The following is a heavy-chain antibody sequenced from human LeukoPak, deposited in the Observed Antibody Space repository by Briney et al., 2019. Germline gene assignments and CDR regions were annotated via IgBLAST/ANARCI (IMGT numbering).Heavy chain of an antibody. D-gene: IGHD3-22*01. Sequence: ASVKVSCKASGYNFAGYHIHWVRQAPGQGLEWMGWINPNSGGSNYAQKFQGRVTMTRDTSISTAYMELSRLRSDDTAVYYCARDQVVTTNYYNMDVWGQGTTVTVSS. CDR1: GYNFAGYH. CDR3: ARDQVVTTNYYNMDV. J-gene: IGHJ6*02. V-gene: IGHV1-2*02. CDR2: INPNSGGS.